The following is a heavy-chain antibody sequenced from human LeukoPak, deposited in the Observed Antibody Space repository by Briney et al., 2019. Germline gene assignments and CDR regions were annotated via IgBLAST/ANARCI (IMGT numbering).Heavy chain of an antibody. V-gene: IGHV4-61*02. Sequence: PSETLSLTCTVSGGSISSGSYYWSWIRRPAGKGLEWIGRVYTSGSTNYNPSLKSRVTISVDTSKNQFSLKLSSVTAADTAVYYCAREGSSTSRTNYFDYWGQGTLVTVSS. CDR3: AREGSSTSRTNYFDY. J-gene: IGHJ4*02. D-gene: IGHD2-2*01. CDR1: GGSISSGSYY. CDR2: VYTSGST.